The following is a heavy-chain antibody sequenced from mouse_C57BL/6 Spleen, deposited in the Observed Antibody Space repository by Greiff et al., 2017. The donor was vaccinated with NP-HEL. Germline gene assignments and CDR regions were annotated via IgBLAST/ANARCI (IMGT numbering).Heavy chain of an antibody. Sequence: QVQLQQPGAELVRPGSSVKLSCKASGYTFTSYWMHWVKQRPIQGLEWIGNIDPSDSETHYNQKFKDKATLTVDKSSSTAYMQRSSLTSEDSAVYYCARGGSYYSNYPDYWGQGTTLTVSS. J-gene: IGHJ2*01. D-gene: IGHD2-5*01. CDR2: IDPSDSET. V-gene: IGHV1-52*01. CDR3: ARGGSYYSNYPDY. CDR1: GYTFTSYW.